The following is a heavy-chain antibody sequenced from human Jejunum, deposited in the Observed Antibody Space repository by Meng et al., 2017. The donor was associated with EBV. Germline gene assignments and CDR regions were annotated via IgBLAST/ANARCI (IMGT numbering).Heavy chain of an antibody. J-gene: IGHJ4*02. CDR2: IYHIGST. CDR3: ARGGPDFGDYVPFDY. CDR1: GDTITRGAYL. D-gene: IGHD4-17*01. V-gene: IGHV4-30-2*01. Sequence: QDAAAHPLNPPQPPSLTCAVSGDTITRGAYLWSWIRQPPGKGLEWIGNIYHIGSTYYNPSLKSRVTISVDRSKNQFSLKLTSVTAADTAVYYCARGGPDFGDYVPFDYWGQGTLVTVSS.